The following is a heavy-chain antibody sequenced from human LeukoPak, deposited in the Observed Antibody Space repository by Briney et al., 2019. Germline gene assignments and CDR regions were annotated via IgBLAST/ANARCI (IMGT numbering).Heavy chain of an antibody. CDR2: IWYDGSNK. D-gene: IGHD2-8*01. J-gene: IGHJ6*03. CDR1: GFTFSSYG. Sequence: GGSLRLSCAASGFTFSSYGMHWVRQAPGKGLEWVAVIWYDGSNKYYADSVKGRFTISRDNSKNTLYLQMNGLRAEDTAVYYCAKDIVLMVYAVFYYYYMDVWGKGTTVTVSS. V-gene: IGHV3-33*06. CDR3: AKDIVLMVYAVFYYYYMDV.